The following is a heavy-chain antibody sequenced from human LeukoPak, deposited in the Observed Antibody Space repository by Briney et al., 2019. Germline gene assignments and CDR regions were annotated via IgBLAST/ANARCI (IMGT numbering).Heavy chain of an antibody. J-gene: IGHJ5*02. CDR2: ISSSSSTI. V-gene: IGHV3-48*01. CDR1: GFSFSSYS. Sequence: GGSLRLSCAASGFSFSSYSMNWVRQAPGKRLGWVSYISSSSSTIYYEDSVKGRFTISRDNAKNSLYLQMNSLRAEDTAVYYCARDGVEFYNWFDPWGQGTLVTVSS. D-gene: IGHD2-21*01. CDR3: ARDGVEFYNWFDP.